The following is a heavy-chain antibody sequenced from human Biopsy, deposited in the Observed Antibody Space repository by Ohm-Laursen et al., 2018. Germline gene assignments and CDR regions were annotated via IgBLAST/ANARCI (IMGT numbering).Heavy chain of an antibody. D-gene: IGHD1-26*01. CDR2: IYTSGSP. CDR3: ARGTGRYYVYGAFDI. J-gene: IGHJ3*02. Sequence: SETLSLTCPVYGGPFTGYYWSWIRQPAGKGLEWIGRIYTSGSPNYNLSLESRVTMSVDTSKNQFSLTLRSVTAADTAVYYCARGTGRYYVYGAFDIWGQGTVVTVSS. V-gene: IGHV4-4*07. CDR1: GGPFTGYY.